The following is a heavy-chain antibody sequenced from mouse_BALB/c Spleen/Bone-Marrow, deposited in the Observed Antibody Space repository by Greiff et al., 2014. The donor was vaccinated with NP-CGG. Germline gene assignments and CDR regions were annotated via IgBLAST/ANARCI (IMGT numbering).Heavy chain of an antibody. CDR1: GYSFTSYW. CDR3: TRGGLLRLRDYAMDY. J-gene: IGHJ4*01. Sequence: VQLQQSGTVLARPGASVKMSCKASGYSFTSYWTHWVKQRPGQGLEWIGAIYPGNSDTSYNQKFKGKAKLTAVTSASTAYMELSSLTNEDSAVYYCTRGGLLRLRDYAMDYWGQGTSVTVSS. D-gene: IGHD1-2*01. CDR2: IYPGNSDT. V-gene: IGHV1-5*01.